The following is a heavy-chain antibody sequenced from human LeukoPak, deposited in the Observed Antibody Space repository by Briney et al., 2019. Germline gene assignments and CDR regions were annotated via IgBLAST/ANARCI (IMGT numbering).Heavy chain of an antibody. D-gene: IGHD3-22*01. CDR3: AKTHDSSGYSTHYSLFDH. CDR2: ISVSGGST. V-gene: IGHV3-23*01. J-gene: IGHJ5*02. Sequence: GGTLRLSCAVSGCTFSRYAMSWVRQAPGKGLEWVWAISVSGGSTYYADSVKRRSTISRDNSKYTLYLQMNSLRAKDTGVYYCAKTHDSSGYSTHYSLFDHWGEGSLVTVSS. CDR1: GCTFSRYA.